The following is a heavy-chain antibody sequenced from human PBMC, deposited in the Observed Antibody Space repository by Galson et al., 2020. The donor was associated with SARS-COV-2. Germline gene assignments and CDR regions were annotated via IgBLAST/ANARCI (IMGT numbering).Heavy chain of an antibody. CDR3: ATAPPYSSGWSVWFPVKLYYGMDV. Sequence: ASETLSLTCTVSGVSISSYYWSWIRQPPGKGLEWIGYIYYSGSTNYNPSLKSRVTISVDTSKNQFSLKLSSVTAADTAVYYCATAPPYSSGWSVWFPVKLYYGMDVWGQGTTVTVSS. CDR1: GVSISSYY. V-gene: IGHV4-59*01. J-gene: IGHJ6*02. D-gene: IGHD6-19*01. CDR2: IYYSGST.